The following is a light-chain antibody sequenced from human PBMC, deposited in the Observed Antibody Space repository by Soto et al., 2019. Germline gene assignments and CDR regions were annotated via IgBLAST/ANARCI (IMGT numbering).Light chain of an antibody. CDR2: DAS. Sequence: EIVLTQSPATLSLSPGYRATLSCRASQTLSTYVAWYQQKPGQAPRLLIYDASNRATGIPARFSGSGSGADFTLTISSLEPEDFAVYYCQQRYNWPLTFGQGTKVEI. J-gene: IGKJ1*01. CDR1: QTLSTY. V-gene: IGKV3-11*01. CDR3: QQRYNWPLT.